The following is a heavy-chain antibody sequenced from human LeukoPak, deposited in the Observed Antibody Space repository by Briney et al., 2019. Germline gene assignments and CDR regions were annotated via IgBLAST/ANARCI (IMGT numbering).Heavy chain of an antibody. CDR3: ARNWGPVNDAFDM. CDR2: IYHSGST. J-gene: IGHJ3*02. V-gene: IGHV4-30-4*08. Sequence: PSQTMSLTCAVSGGSISSGDYYWSWIRQPPGKGLEWIGSIYHSGSTYYNPSLKIRVTISVDTSKNHFSLKLSSVTAADTAVYYCARNWGPVNDAFDMWGQGTMVTVSS. CDR1: GGSISSGDYY. D-gene: IGHD7-27*01.